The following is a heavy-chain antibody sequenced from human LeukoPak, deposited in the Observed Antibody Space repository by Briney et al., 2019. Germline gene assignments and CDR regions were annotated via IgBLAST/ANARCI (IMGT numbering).Heavy chain of an antibody. J-gene: IGHJ4*02. CDR3: ASSPTYGDYSFY. CDR1: GGSFSGYY. V-gene: IGHV4-34*01. Sequence: SETLSLTCAVYGGSFSGYYWSWIRQPPGKGLEWIGEINHSGSTNYNPSLKSRVTISVDTSENQFSLKLSSVTAADTAVYYCASSPTYGDYSFYWGQGTLVTVSS. CDR2: INHSGST. D-gene: IGHD4-17*01.